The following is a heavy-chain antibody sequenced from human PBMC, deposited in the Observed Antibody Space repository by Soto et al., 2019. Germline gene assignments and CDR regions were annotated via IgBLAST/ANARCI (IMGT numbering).Heavy chain of an antibody. Sequence: SETLSLTCTVSGGSVSSGTSHWNWIRQPPGKGLEGIGHISYSGYTNYNPSLKSRVTISLDTSKNQLSLKLSSVTAADTAVYYCATLGVLQYFGWSIPYWGQGILVTISS. CDR2: ISYSGYT. V-gene: IGHV4-61*01. D-gene: IGHD3-9*01. J-gene: IGHJ4*02. CDR3: ATLGVLQYFGWSIPY. CDR1: GGSVSSGTSH.